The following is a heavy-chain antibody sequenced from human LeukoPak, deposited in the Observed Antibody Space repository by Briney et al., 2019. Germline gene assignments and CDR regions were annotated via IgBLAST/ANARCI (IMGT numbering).Heavy chain of an antibody. D-gene: IGHD5-12*01. CDR3: ARESNSGYDWLYDY. V-gene: IGHV4-59*01. CDR2: IYYSGST. CDR1: GGSISSYY. Sequence: SETLSLTCTVSGGSISSYYWGWIRQPPGKGLEWIGYIYYSGSTNYNPSLKSRVTISVDTSKNQFSLKLSSVTAADTAVYYCARESNSGYDWLYDYWGQGTLVTVSS. J-gene: IGHJ4*02.